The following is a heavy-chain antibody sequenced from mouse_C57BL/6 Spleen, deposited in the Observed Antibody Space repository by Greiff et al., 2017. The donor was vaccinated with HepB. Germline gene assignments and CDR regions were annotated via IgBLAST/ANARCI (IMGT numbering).Heavy chain of an antibody. D-gene: IGHD1-1*01. CDR3: ARVYYGSSFLFDY. V-gene: IGHV5-4*01. J-gene: IGHJ2*01. CDR2: ISDGGSYT. CDR1: GFTFSSYA. Sequence: EVQLVESGGGLVKPGGSLKLSCAASGFTFSSYAMSWVRQTPEKRLEWVATISDGGSYTYYPDNVKGRFTISRDNAKNNLYLQMSHLKSEDTAMYYCARVYYGSSFLFDYWGQGTTLTVSS.